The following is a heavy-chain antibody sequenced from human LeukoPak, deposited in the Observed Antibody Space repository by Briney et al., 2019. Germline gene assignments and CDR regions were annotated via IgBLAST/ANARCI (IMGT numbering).Heavy chain of an antibody. V-gene: IGHV3-7*04. CDR3: ARGRTLNYYYMDV. J-gene: IGHJ6*03. Sequence: RGSLRLSCGASGFTFRAYWMTWVRQAPGKGLEWVANIKQDGSEKYYVDSVKGRFTISRDNAKNSLYLQMNSLRAEDTAVYYCARGRTLNYYYMDVWGKGTTVTVSS. CDR1: GFTFRAYW. CDR2: IKQDGSEK.